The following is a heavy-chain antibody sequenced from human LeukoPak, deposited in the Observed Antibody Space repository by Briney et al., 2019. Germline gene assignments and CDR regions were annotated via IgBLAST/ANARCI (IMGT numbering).Heavy chain of an antibody. V-gene: IGHV3-23*01. CDR1: GFTFRNYA. CDR3: ARDSGYWRFDY. Sequence: PGGSLRLSCAASGFTFRNYAMSWVRQAPGKGLEWVSVISDSGYSTYYADPVKGRLTISRDNAKNSLYLEMSSLRAEDTAVYFCARDSGYWRFDYWSQGTRVTVSS. J-gene: IGHJ4*02. D-gene: IGHD6-25*01. CDR2: ISDSGYST.